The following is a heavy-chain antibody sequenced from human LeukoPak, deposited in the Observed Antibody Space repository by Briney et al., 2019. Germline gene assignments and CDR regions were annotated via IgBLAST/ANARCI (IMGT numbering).Heavy chain of an antibody. D-gene: IGHD3-9*01. CDR3: ARDSAYDILTGQHYYYGMDV. Sequence: ASVKVSCKASGHTFTSYGISWVRQAPGQGLEWMGWISAYNGNTNYAQKLQGRVTMTTDTSTSTAYMELRSLRSDDTAVYYCARDSAYDILTGQHYYYGMDVWGQGTTVTVSS. J-gene: IGHJ6*02. CDR2: ISAYNGNT. CDR1: GHTFTSYG. V-gene: IGHV1-18*01.